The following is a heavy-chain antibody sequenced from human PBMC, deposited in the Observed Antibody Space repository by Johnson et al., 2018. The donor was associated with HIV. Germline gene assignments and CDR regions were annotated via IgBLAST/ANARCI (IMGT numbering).Heavy chain of an antibody. CDR2: ISWNSGTI. V-gene: IGHV3-9*01. CDR1: GFTFDDYA. J-gene: IGHJ3*01. D-gene: IGHD5-18*01. CDR3: ARDGRDLVTRGSFDV. Sequence: QLVESGGGLVQPGRSLRLSCAASGFTFDDYAMHWVRQPPGKGLEWVSGISWNSGTIGYADSVKGRFTISRDNSKNFLYLQMNSLRPEDTAVYYCARDGRDLVTRGSFDVWGQGTVVTVSS.